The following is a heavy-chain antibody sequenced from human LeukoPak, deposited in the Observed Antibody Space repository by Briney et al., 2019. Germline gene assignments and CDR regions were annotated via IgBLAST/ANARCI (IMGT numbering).Heavy chain of an antibody. D-gene: IGHD3-10*01. CDR1: GGSISSYY. CDR3: AIRGFGELSYYYGMDV. V-gene: IGHV4-59*12. CDR2: IYYSGST. J-gene: IGHJ6*02. Sequence: SETLSLTCTVSGGSISSYYWSWIRQPPGKGLDWIGYIYYSGSTNYNPSLKSRVTISVDKSKNQFSLKLSSVTAADTAVYYCAIRGFGELSYYYGMDVWGQGTTVTVSS.